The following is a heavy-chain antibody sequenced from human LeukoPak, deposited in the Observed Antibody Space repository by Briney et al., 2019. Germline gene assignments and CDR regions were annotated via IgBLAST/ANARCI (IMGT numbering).Heavy chain of an antibody. CDR1: GYTFTSYD. Sequence: GASVKVSCKASGYTFTSYDINWVRQATGQGLEWMGWMNPNSGNTGYAQKFQGRVTMTRNTYISTAYMELSSLRSEDTAVYYCARIGDCSGGSCFDYWGQGTLVTVSS. V-gene: IGHV1-8*01. D-gene: IGHD2-15*01. J-gene: IGHJ4*02. CDR3: ARIGDCSGGSCFDY. CDR2: MNPNSGNT.